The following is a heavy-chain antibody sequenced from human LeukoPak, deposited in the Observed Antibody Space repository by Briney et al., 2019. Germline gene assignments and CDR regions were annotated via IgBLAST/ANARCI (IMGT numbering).Heavy chain of an antibody. Sequence: RPGGSLRLSCAASGFTFSSYSMNWVRQAPGKGLEWVSYISSSSSTIYYADSVKGRFTISRDNAKNSLYLQMNNLRAEDTAVYYCVRGGPSTWFWGQGTLVTVSS. CDR1: GFTFSSYS. D-gene: IGHD3-22*01. CDR2: ISSSSSTI. V-gene: IGHV3-48*04. CDR3: VRGGPSTWF. J-gene: IGHJ4*02.